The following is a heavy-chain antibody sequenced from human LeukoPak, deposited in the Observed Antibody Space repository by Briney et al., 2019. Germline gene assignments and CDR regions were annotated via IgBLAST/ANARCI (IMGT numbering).Heavy chain of an antibody. Sequence: GGSLRLSCSASGFTFSSYAMSWVRQAPGKGLEWVSAVSGSGGRRYYSDSLKRRFNISRNNSTNTLYLQMNSLRAEDTAVYYCAKSGLNRFDYWGQGTLVTVSS. J-gene: IGHJ4*02. D-gene: IGHD2-15*01. V-gene: IGHV3-23*01. CDR3: AKSGLNRFDY. CDR2: VSGSGGRR. CDR1: GFTFSSYA.